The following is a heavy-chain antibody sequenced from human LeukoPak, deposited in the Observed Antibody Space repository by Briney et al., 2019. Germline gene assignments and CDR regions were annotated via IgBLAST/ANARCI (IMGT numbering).Heavy chain of an antibody. CDR1: GFTFSSYS. Sequence: GGSLRLSCAASGFTFSSYSMNWVRQAPGKGLEWVSYISTGSSTIYYADSVKGRFTISRDNAKNSLYLQMNSLRAEDTAVYYCAAYDSSGYYSDYWGQGTLVTVSS. CDR2: ISTGSSTI. CDR3: AAYDSSGYYSDY. V-gene: IGHV3-48*04. J-gene: IGHJ4*02. D-gene: IGHD3-22*01.